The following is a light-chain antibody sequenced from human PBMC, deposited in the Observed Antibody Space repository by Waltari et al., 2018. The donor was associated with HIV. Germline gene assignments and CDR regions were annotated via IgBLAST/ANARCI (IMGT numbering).Light chain of an antibody. CDR3: QQTYSAPPT. Sequence: DIQMTQSPSSLSASVGDAVTITCRASQDIGYYVNWYYHKPGRAPKLLIYAKSSLQSGVSSRFSGGGSGTSFTLTINSLQPEDFATYYCQQTYSAPPTFGQGTKVEV. J-gene: IGKJ1*01. V-gene: IGKV1-39*01. CDR1: QDIGYY. CDR2: AKS.